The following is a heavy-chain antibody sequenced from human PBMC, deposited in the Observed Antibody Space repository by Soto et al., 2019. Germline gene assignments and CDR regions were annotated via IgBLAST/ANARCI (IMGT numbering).Heavy chain of an antibody. CDR3: ARVAYGDHGVLDY. Sequence: SETLSLTCTVSGASISRGDYYWGWIRQPPGKGLEWIGYIFYSESTYYNPSLKSRVTISVDTSKNQFSLMLNSVTAADTAVYHCARVAYGDHGVLDYWGQGTLVTVSS. V-gene: IGHV4-30-4*01. CDR1: GASISRGDYY. D-gene: IGHD4-17*01. J-gene: IGHJ4*02. CDR2: IFYSEST.